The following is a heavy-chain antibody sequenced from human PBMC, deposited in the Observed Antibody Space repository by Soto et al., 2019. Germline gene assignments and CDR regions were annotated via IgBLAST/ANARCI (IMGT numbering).Heavy chain of an antibody. D-gene: IGHD3-22*01. CDR1: RGAINIGAYY. CDR3: AAGQGYFIRY. Sequence: QVQLQEACPGLVKPSQTLSLTCTFSRGAINIGAYYWSWIRQHPGKGLEWIGYISHSGSTYYNPSLRSRLTISVDTSKNQFSLNLTSVTAADTAMYYCAAGQGYFIRYWGQGTMVTVSS. J-gene: IGHJ1*01. CDR2: ISHSGST. V-gene: IGHV4-31*03.